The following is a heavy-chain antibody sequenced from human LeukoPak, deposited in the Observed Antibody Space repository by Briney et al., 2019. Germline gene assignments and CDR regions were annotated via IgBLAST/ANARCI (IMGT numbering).Heavy chain of an antibody. V-gene: IGHV3-48*03. D-gene: IGHD2-15*01. Sequence: GGSLRLSCAASGLTFSSYEMNWVRQAPGKGLEWVSYISSSGSTIYYADSVKGRFTISRDNAKNSLYLQMNSLRAEDTAVYYCARAVLLRYRPSDYYGMDVWGKGTTVTVSS. CDR1: GLTFSSYE. CDR3: ARAVLLRYRPSDYYGMDV. J-gene: IGHJ6*04. CDR2: ISSSGSTI.